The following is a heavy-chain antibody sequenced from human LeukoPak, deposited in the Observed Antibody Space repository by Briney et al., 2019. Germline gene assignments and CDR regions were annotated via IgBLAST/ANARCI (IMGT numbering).Heavy chain of an antibody. D-gene: IGHD3-3*01. V-gene: IGHV1-8*01. CDR1: GYTFTSYD. CDR2: MNPNSGNT. Sequence: ASVKLSCKASGYTFTSYDINWVRQGTGQGLEWMGWMNPNSGNTGYAQKFQGRVTMTRNTSIRTAFMELSSLRSEDTAVYYCAVTSYTYYDFWSGYFPGEYYFDYWGQGTLVTVSS. J-gene: IGHJ4*02. CDR3: AVTSYTYYDFWSGYFPGEYYFDY.